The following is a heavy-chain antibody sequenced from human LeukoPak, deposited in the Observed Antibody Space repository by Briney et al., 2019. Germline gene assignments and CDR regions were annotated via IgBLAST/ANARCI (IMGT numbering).Heavy chain of an antibody. V-gene: IGHV1-8*01. CDR3: ARDPRGDFWSGYYPYYYYYGMDV. Sequence: GASVKVSCKASGYTFTSYDINWVRQATGQGLEWMGWMNPNSGNKGYAQKFQGRVTMTRNTSISTAYMELSSLRSEDTAVYYCARDPRGDFWSGYYPYYYYYGMDVWGQGTTVTVSS. CDR2: MNPNSGNK. D-gene: IGHD3-3*01. CDR1: GYTFTSYD. J-gene: IGHJ6*02.